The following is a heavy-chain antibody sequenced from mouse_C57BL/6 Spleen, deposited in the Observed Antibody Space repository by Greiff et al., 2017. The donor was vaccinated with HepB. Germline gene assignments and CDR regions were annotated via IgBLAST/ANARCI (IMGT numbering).Heavy chain of an antibody. V-gene: IGHV1-7*01. CDR1: GYTFTSYW. Sequence: VQLQQSGAELAKPGASVKLSCKASGYTFTSYWMHWVKQRPGQGLEWIGYINPSSGYTKYNQKFKDKATLTADKSSSTAYMQLSSLTYEDSAVYYCTTYYGSSYEDLYYFDYWGQGTTLTVSS. CDR3: TTYYGSSYEDLYYFDY. D-gene: IGHD1-1*01. CDR2: INPSSGYT. J-gene: IGHJ2*01.